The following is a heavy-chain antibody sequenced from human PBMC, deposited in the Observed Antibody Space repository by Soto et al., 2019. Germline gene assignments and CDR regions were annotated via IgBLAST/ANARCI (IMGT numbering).Heavy chain of an antibody. Sequence: SSETLSLTCTVSGGSISSYYWSWIRQPPGKELEWIGYNYYSGSTNYNPSLKSRVTISVDTSKNQFSLKLSSVTAADTAVYYCARGSGYSGYDGTYYYYGMDVWGQGTTVNVSS. CDR1: GGSISSYY. CDR2: NYYSGST. V-gene: IGHV4-59*01. D-gene: IGHD5-12*01. J-gene: IGHJ6*02. CDR3: ARGSGYSGYDGTYYYYGMDV.